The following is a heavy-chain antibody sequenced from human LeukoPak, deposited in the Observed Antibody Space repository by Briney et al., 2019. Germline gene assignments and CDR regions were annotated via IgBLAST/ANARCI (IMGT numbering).Heavy chain of an antibody. V-gene: IGHV4-34*01. CDR2: INHSGST. J-gene: IGHJ4*02. CDR3: ARGHFYYDILTGYHTTFDY. CDR1: GGSFSGYY. Sequence: PSETLSLTCAVYGGSFSGYYWTWIRQPPGKGLEWIGEINHSGSTNYNPSLKSRVTISLGTSKNQFSLKLSSVTAADTAVYYCARGHFYYDILTGYHTTFDYWGQGTLVTVSS. D-gene: IGHD3-9*01.